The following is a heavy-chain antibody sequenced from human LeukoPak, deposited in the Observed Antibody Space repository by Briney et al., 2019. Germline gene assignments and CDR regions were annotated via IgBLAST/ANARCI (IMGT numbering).Heavy chain of an antibody. CDR1: GFTFSSYW. Sequence: GGSLRLSCAASGFTFSSYWMSWVRQAPGKGLEWVANIKQDGSEKYYVDSVKGRFTISRDDAKNSLYLQMNSLRAEDTAVYYCATGYSSGYNIDYWGQGTLVTVSS. CDR2: IKQDGSEK. J-gene: IGHJ4*02. D-gene: IGHD3-22*01. V-gene: IGHV3-7*01. CDR3: ATGYSSGYNIDY.